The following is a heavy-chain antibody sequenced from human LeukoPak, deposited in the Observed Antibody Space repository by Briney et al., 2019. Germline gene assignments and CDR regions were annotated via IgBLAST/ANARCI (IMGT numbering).Heavy chain of an antibody. CDR2: IYYSGST. CDR3: ARTSYDFWSGLYYYGMDV. CDR1: GGSISSYY. Sequence: SETLSLTCTVSGGSISSYYWSWIRQPPGKGLEWIGYIYYSGSTNYNPSLKSRVTISVGTSKNQFSLKLSSVTAADTAVYYCARTSYDFWSGLYYYGMDVWGQGTTVTVSS. V-gene: IGHV4-59*08. J-gene: IGHJ6*02. D-gene: IGHD3-3*01.